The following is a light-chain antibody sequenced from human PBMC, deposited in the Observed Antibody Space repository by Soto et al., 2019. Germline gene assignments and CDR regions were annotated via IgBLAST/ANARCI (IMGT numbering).Light chain of an antibody. Sequence: QSVLTQPPSASGTPGQRVTVSCSGSSSNIGSNYIYWYQFVPGTAPQLLIYRNDQRPSGVPDRFSGSKSGASASLAIIGLRSADEADYYCAAWDDSLSVWVFGGGTQLTVL. CDR3: AAWDDSLSVWV. V-gene: IGLV1-47*01. J-gene: IGLJ3*02. CDR2: RND. CDR1: SSNIGSNY.